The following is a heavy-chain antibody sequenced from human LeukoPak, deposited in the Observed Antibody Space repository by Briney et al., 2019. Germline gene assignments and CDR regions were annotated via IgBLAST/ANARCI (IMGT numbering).Heavy chain of an antibody. J-gene: IGHJ4*02. D-gene: IGHD2-8*01. CDR3: ARNLYCTDSGCYP. V-gene: IGHV1-69*06. CDR2: IIPLVNTA. CDR1: GDTFSTYA. Sequence: ASVKVSCKASGDTFSTYAITWVRQAPGQRLDWMGEIIPLVNTASYAQKFQGRVTITADKSTRTVYMELTRLTSEDTAVYYCARNLYCTDSGCYPWGQGTLVTVSS.